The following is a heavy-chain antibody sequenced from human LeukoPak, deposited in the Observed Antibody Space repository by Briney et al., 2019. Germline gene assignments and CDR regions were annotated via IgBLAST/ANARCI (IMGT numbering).Heavy chain of an antibody. J-gene: IGHJ4*02. CDR1: GYTFSTNW. Sequence: PGGSLRLSCAASGYTFSTNWMHWVRQVPGKGLVWVSRINSDGSSTAYADSVKGRFTISRDNPKNTLYLQMNSLRAEDTAVYYCVRASSDDGGYWGQGTLVTVSS. V-gene: IGHV3-74*01. CDR3: VRASSDDGGY. CDR2: INSDGSST.